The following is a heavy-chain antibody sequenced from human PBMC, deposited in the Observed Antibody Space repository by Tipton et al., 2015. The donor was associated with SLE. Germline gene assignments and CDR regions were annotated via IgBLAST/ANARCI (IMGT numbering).Heavy chain of an antibody. CDR2: IYSTGAT. J-gene: IGHJ5*02. Sequence: TLSLTCTVSGGSIISGDYYWSWIRQPAGKGLEWIGRIYSTGATNYNPSLKSRVTISVDTSKNQFSLKLASVTAADTAVYYCAREFRAFGTWFDPWCQGTLVSVSS. CDR1: GGSIISGDYY. D-gene: IGHD3-16*01. CDR3: AREFRAFGTWFDP. V-gene: IGHV4-61*02.